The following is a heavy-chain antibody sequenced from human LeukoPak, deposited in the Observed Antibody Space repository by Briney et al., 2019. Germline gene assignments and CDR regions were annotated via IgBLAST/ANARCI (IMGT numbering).Heavy chain of an antibody. CDR3: ASYGSGLGRPFDH. J-gene: IGHJ4*02. CDR1: GFTFSTYG. V-gene: IGHV3-7*01. D-gene: IGHD2-15*01. CDR2: IKKDGSEE. Sequence: GGSLRLSCAASGFTFSTYGMSWVRQTPGKGLEWVANIKKDGSEEYYVDSVKGRFTISRDNAKNSLYLQMNSLRAEDTAVYYCASYGSGLGRPFDHWGQGTLVTVSS.